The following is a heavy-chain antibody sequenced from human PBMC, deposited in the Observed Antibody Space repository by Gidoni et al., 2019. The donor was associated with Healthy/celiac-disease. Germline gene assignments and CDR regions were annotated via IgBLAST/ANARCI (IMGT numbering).Heavy chain of an antibody. Sequence: EVQLLESGGGLVQPGGSLRLSCAASGFTFSSYAMSWVRQAPGKGLEWVSAISGSGGSTYYADSVKGRFTISRDNSKNTLYLQMNSLRAEDTAVYYCAKDLPPYYYDTTGYFDYWGQGTLVTVSS. CDR2: ISGSGGST. J-gene: IGHJ4*02. CDR1: GFTFSSYA. V-gene: IGHV3-23*01. CDR3: AKDLPPYYYDTTGYFDY. D-gene: IGHD3-22*01.